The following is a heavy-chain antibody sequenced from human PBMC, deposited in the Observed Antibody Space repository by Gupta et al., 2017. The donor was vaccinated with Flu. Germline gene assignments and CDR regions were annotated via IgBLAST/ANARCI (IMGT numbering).Heavy chain of an antibody. CDR1: GFSFRNYG. Sequence: QEQVVESGGGVVQPGWSVGLSCSASGFSFRNYGMHWVRQAPGKGLEWVAVTSYDGRSNKYADSGKGRFTISRDNSKNTLYLPMNSLRSEDTAVYYCAKDGKWNHNNYGMNVWDPGTTVTVSS. D-gene: IGHD1-1*01. CDR2: TSYDGRSN. J-gene: IGHJ6*02. V-gene: IGHV3-30*18. CDR3: AKDGKWNHNNYGMNV.